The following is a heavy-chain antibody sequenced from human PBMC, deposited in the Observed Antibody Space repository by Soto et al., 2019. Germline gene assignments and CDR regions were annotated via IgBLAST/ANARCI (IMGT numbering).Heavy chain of an antibody. J-gene: IGHJ3*02. CDR2: INHSGST. CDR3: ASRPPLVPAANTYAFDI. V-gene: IGHV4-34*01. Sequence: SETLSLTCAVYGGSFSGYYWSWIRQPPGKGLEWIGEINHSGSTNYNPSLKSRVTISLDTSKNQFSLKLGSVTAADTAVYYCASRPPLVPAANTYAFDIWGQGTMVTVSS. D-gene: IGHD2-2*01. CDR1: GGSFSGYY.